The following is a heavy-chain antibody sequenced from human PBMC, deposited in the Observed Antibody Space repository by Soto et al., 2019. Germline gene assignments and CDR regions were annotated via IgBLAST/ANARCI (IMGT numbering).Heavy chain of an antibody. Sequence: GPEVRKPGASVNVSCKASGYTFTTYGISWVRQAPGQGLEWMGWIGGYNGDSHNAQKFRGRLTMTRDTSTKTAYMELRSLRSDDTAVYYCARVGNNGWPLEYDYGGQGTLVIVSS. CDR2: IGGYNGDS. CDR1: GYTFTTYG. J-gene: IGHJ4*02. V-gene: IGHV1-18*04. D-gene: IGHD2-8*01. CDR3: ARVGNNGWPLEYDY.